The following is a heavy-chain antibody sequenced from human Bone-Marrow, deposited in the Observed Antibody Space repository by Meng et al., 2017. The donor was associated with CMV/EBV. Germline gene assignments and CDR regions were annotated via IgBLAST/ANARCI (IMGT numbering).Heavy chain of an antibody. D-gene: IGHD1-1*01. Sequence: SETLSLTCAVYGGSFSGYYWSWIRQPPGKGLEWIGEINHSGSTNYNPSLKSRVTIAVDTSKNQFSLKLSSVTAADTAVYYCARGRRSGNDFVYYGMDVWGQGTTVTVSS. CDR3: ARGRRSGNDFVYYGMDV. V-gene: IGHV4-34*01. CDR2: INHSGST. CDR1: GGSFSGYY. J-gene: IGHJ6*02.